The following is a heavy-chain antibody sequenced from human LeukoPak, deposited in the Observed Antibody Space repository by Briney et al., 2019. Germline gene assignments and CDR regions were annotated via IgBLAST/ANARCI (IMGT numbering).Heavy chain of an antibody. J-gene: IGHJ5*02. CDR3: ASGKGHDFWSGYLSWFDP. D-gene: IGHD3-3*01. V-gene: IGHV3-48*04. CDR1: GLTFSSYS. Sequence: GGSLRLTCVASGLTFSSYSMNWVRQAPGKGLEWISYISSSSNTIYYADSVKGRFTISRDNAKNSLYLQMNSLRAEDTAVYYCASGKGHDFWSGYLSWFDPWGQGTLVTVSS. CDR2: ISSSSNTI.